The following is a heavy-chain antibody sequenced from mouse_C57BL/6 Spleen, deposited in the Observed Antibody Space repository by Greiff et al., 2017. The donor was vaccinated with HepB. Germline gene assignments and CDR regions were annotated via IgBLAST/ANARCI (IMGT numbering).Heavy chain of an antibody. J-gene: IGHJ2*01. CDR1: GYTFTSYW. CDR3: AREGIFDY. Sequence: QVQLKQPGAELVRPGTSVKLSCKASGYTFTSYWMHWVKQRPGQGLEWIGVIDPSDSYTNYNQKFKGKATLTVDTSSSTAYMQLSSLTSEDSAVYYCAREGIFDYWGQGTTLTVSS. CDR2: IDPSDSYT. V-gene: IGHV1-59*01.